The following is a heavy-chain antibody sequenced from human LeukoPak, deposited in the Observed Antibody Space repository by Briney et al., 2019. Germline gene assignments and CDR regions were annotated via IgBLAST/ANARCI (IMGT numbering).Heavy chain of an antibody. CDR1: GFTFSSYA. CDR3: AKDPYYYDSSGYYFDY. Sequence: PGRSLRLSCAASGFTFSSYAMHWVRQAPGKGLEWVAVISYDGSNKYYADSVKGRFTISRDNSKNTLYLQMNSLRAEDTAVCYCAKDPYYYDSSGYYFDYWGQGTLVTVSS. J-gene: IGHJ4*02. V-gene: IGHV3-30*04. D-gene: IGHD3-22*01. CDR2: ISYDGSNK.